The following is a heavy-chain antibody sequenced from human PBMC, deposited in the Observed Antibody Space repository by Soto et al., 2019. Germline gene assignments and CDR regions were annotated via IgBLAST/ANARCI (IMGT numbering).Heavy chain of an antibody. CDR2: INHSGST. D-gene: IGHD3-22*01. CDR3: ARGRSKYYYYDSSGYYPLHFDY. J-gene: IGHJ4*02. Sequence: SETLSLTCAVYGGSFSGYYWSWIRQPPGKGLEWIGEINHSGSTNYNPSLKSRVTISVDTSKNQFSLKLSSVTAADTAVYYCARGRSKYYYYDSSGYYPLHFDYWGQGTLVTVSS. V-gene: IGHV4-34*01. CDR1: GGSFSGYY.